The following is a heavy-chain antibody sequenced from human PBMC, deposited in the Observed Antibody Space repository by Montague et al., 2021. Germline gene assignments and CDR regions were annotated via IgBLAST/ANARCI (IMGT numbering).Heavy chain of an antibody. CDR1: GGAISSDY. V-gene: IGHV4-59*01. D-gene: IGHD6-13*01. CDR3: AKGSSWHGFAS. CDR2: IDHRGNT. J-gene: IGHJ4*02. Sequence: SETLSLTCSVSGGAISSDYWSWIRQPPGKGLEWIGFIDHRGNTNYNPSLQGRVGISLDTSRTQFSLTLTSVTAADTTRYYCAKGSSWHGFASWGQGTLVTVSS.